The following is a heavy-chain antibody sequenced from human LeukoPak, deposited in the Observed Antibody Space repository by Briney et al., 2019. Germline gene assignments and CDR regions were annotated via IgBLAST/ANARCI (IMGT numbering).Heavy chain of an antibody. CDR3: ARLISTDSSGLLLYFQH. Sequence: SETLSLTCAVYGGSFSGYYWSWIRQPPGKGLEWIGEINHSGGTNYNPSLKSRVTISVDTSKNQFSLKLSSVTAADTAVYYCARLISTDSSGLLLYFQHWGQGTLVTVSS. J-gene: IGHJ1*01. CDR2: INHSGGT. CDR1: GGSFSGYY. V-gene: IGHV4-34*01. D-gene: IGHD3-22*01.